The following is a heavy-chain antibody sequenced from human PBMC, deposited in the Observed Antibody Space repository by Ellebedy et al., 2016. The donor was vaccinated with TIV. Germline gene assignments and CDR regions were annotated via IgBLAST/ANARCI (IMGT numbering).Heavy chain of an antibody. D-gene: IGHD5-18*01. J-gene: IGHJ4*02. CDR3: ASLYDTAMVNPFDY. CDR2: TYYSGST. Sequence: SETLSLTCTVSGGSISSYYWSWIRQPPGKGLEWIGYTYYSGSTNYNPSLKSRVTISVDTSKNQFSLKLSSVTAADTAVYYCASLYDTAMVNPFDYWGQGTLVTVSS. CDR1: GGSISSYY. V-gene: IGHV4-59*08.